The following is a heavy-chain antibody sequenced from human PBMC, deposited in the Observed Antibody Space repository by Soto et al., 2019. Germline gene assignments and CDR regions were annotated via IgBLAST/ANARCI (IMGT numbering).Heavy chain of an antibody. CDR2: IYYSGST. Sequence: SETLSLTCTVSGGSISSSSYYWGWIRQPPGKGLEWIGSIYYSGSTYYNPSLKSRVTISVDTSKKQLSLKLSSVTAADTAVYYCARRYHDYGDYFDYWGQGTLVTVSS. J-gene: IGHJ4*02. V-gene: IGHV4-39*01. CDR1: GGSISSSSYY. CDR3: ARRYHDYGDYFDY. D-gene: IGHD4-17*01.